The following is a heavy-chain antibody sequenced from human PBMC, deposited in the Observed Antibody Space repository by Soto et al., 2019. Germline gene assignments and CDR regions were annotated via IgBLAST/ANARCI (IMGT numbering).Heavy chain of an antibody. CDR3: ARSGELLQTFDS. V-gene: IGHV3-21*06. D-gene: IGHD1-26*01. CDR2: ITGNSEYK. J-gene: IGHJ4*02. CDR1: GVSFSDYS. Sequence: GGSLRLSCVVSGVSFSDYSMNWGRQAPGKGLEWVSLITGNSEYKYYAGSVKGRFTVSRDNAKNSLYLQMNSLTVEDTAVYYCARSGELLQTFDSWGQGTLVTVS.